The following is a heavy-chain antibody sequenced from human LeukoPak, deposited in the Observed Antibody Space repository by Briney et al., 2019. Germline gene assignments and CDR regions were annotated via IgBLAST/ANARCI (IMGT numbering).Heavy chain of an antibody. V-gene: IGHV3-74*01. D-gene: IGHD3-10*01. CDR1: GFIFNNFW. CDR2: TNSDGSTT. CDR3: GRGMRDYYGLDY. Sequence: GGSLRLSCAASGFIFNNFWMHWVRQVPGKGLVWVSHTNSDGSTTDYADSVRGRFTISRDNAKNTLYLQMNRLTVEDTAVYYCGRGMRDYYGLDYWGQGILVTVSS. J-gene: IGHJ4*02.